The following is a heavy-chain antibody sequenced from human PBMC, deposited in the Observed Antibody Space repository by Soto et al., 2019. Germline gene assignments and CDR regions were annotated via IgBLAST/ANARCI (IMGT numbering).Heavy chain of an antibody. J-gene: IGHJ4*02. Sequence: SETLSLTCTVSGGSISSYYWSWIRQPPGKGLEWIGYIYYSGSTNYNPSLKSRVTISVDTSKNQFSLKLSSVTAADTAVYYCATNGRDYYDSSGYYNYWGQGALVTVSS. D-gene: IGHD3-22*01. CDR3: ATNGRDYYDSSGYYNY. V-gene: IGHV4-59*01. CDR1: GGSISSYY. CDR2: IYYSGST.